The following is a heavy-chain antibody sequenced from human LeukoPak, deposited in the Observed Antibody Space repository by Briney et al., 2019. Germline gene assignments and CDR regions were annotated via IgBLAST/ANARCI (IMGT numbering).Heavy chain of an antibody. CDR1: GFTVSTYD. J-gene: IGHJ4*02. D-gene: IGHD5-18*01. V-gene: IGHV3-48*03. CDR3: AGYGFYPY. CDR2: FGISGTI. Sequence: GGSLRLSCAASGFTVSTYDMHWVRQAPGEGPEWIAYFGISGTIYYADSVRGRFTISRDSAKNSLHLGMNSLRVDDTAIYYCAGYGFYPYWGQGTPVTVSS.